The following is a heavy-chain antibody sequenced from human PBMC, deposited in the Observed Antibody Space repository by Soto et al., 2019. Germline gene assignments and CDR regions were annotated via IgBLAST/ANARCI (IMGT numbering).Heavy chain of an antibody. CDR1: GFTFSSYG. CDR3: AKDTLLWFGELLVNYGMDV. V-gene: IGHV3-30*18. D-gene: IGHD3-10*01. J-gene: IGHJ6*02. CDR2: ISYDGSNK. Sequence: QVQPVESGGGVVQPGRSLRLSCAASGFTFSSYGMHWVRQAPGKGLEWVAVISYDGSNKYYADSVKGRFTISRDNSKNTLYLQMNSLRAEDTAVYYCAKDTLLWFGELLVNYGMDVWGQGTTVTVSS.